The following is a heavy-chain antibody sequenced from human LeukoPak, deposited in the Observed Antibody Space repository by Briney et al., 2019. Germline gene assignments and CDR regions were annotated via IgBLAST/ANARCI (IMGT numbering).Heavy chain of an antibody. Sequence: GGSLRLSCTVSGFSFSSSWMSWVRQAPGKGLEWVANINQDGSEKYYVDSVKGRFIISRDNTRNSLYLQMNSLRGEDTAVYYCATTRGYNYGVTIDHWGQGTLVTVSS. CDR2: INQDGSEK. CDR1: GFSFSSSW. CDR3: ATTRGYNYGVTIDH. D-gene: IGHD5-18*01. V-gene: IGHV3-7*03. J-gene: IGHJ4*02.